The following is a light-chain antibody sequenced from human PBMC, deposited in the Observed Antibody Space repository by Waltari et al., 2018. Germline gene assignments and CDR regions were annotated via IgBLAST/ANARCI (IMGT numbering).Light chain of an antibody. CDR2: DVS. Sequence: QSALTQPASVSGSPGQSITISCTGTSSDVGGYNYVSWYQQHPGKAPKLMIYDVSNRPSGVSNRFSGSKSGNTASLTGSGLQAEDEADYYCSSYAGSNNLVFGGGTKLTVL. CDR3: SSYAGSNNLV. J-gene: IGLJ2*01. V-gene: IGLV2-14*03. CDR1: SSDVGGYNY.